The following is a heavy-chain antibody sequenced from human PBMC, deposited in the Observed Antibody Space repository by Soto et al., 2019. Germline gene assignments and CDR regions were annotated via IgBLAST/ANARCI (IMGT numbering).Heavy chain of an antibody. CDR2: IFYSGST. Sequence: HSETLSLTCTVSGGSISSSIYYWGWIRQPPGTGLEWIGSIFYSGSTSYNPSLKSRVTISVDTSKNQFSLKLSSVTAADTAVYYCARTNLVATYYFDCWGQGTLVTVS. D-gene: IGHD5-12*01. CDR3: ARTNLVATYYFDC. J-gene: IGHJ4*02. CDR1: GGSISSSIYY. V-gene: IGHV4-39*01.